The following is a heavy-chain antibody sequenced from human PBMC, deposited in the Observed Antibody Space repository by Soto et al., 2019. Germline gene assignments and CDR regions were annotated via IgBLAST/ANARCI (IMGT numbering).Heavy chain of an antibody. CDR3: ARGVVAGNYYYGMDV. CDR1: GGTFSSYA. D-gene: IGHD6-19*01. Sequence: SVKVSCKASGGTFSSYAISWVRQAPGQGLEWMGGIIPINHAQKFQARVTITAEESTSTAYMELSSLRSEDTAVYYCARGVVAGNYYYGMDVWGQGTTVTVSS. J-gene: IGHJ6*02. CDR2: IIPI. V-gene: IGHV1-69*13.